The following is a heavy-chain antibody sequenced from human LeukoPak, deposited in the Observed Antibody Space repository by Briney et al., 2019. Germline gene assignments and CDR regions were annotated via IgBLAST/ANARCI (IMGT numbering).Heavy chain of an antibody. V-gene: IGHV4-59*01. CDR1: GGSISSYY. CDR3: ARASSSWYGGSWFDP. Sequence: PSETLSLTCTVSGGSISSYYWSWIRQPPGKGLEWIGYIYYSGSTNYNPSLKSRVTISVDTSKNQFSLKLSSVTAADTAVYYCARASSSWYGGSWFDPWGQGTLVTVSS. CDR2: IYYSGST. J-gene: IGHJ5*02. D-gene: IGHD6-13*01.